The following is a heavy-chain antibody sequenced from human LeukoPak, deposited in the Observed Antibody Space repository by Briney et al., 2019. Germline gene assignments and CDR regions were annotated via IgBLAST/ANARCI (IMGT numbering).Heavy chain of an antibody. CDR1: GGSFSGYY. Sequence: SETLSLTCAVYGGSFSGYYWSWIRQPPGKGLEWIGEINHSGSTNYNPSLKSRVTISVDTSKNQFSLKLSSETAADTAVYYCARVAEPDRYDFWSGYYTDWFDPWGQGTLVTVSS. CDR3: ARVAEPDRYDFWSGYYTDWFDP. D-gene: IGHD3-3*01. J-gene: IGHJ5*02. V-gene: IGHV4-34*01. CDR2: INHSGST.